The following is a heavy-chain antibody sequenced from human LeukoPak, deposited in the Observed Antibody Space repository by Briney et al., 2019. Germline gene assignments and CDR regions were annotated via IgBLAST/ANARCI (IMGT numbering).Heavy chain of an antibody. Sequence: GGPLRLSCAASGFTFSSYWMSWVRQAPGKGLEWVANIKQDGSEKYYVDSVKGRFTISRDNAKNSLYLQMNSLRAEDTVVYYCARDFHVRYYDTGGYSYWGQGTLVTVSS. CDR2: IKQDGSEK. J-gene: IGHJ4*02. CDR1: GFTFSSYW. D-gene: IGHD3-22*01. V-gene: IGHV3-7*01. CDR3: ARDFHVRYYDTGGYSY.